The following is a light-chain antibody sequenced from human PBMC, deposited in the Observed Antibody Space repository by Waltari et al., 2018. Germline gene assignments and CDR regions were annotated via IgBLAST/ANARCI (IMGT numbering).Light chain of an antibody. CDR2: YNSDSDK. V-gene: IGLV5-45*01. CDR1: SGINVASYR. Sequence: QAVLTQPASLSASPGASVSLTCPLRSGINVASYRISWYPQKPGSPPQYLLRYNSDSDKQQGSGVPSRFSGSKDVSANAGVLVISGLQSEDEADYYCLVWYSGAWVFGGGTKLTVL. J-gene: IGLJ3*02. CDR3: LVWYSGAWV.